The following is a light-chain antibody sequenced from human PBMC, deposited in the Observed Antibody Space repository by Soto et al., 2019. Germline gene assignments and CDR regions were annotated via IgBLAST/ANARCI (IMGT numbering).Light chain of an antibody. J-gene: IGLJ1*01. CDR3: SSYTRSSTQV. V-gene: IGLV2-14*01. CDR2: DVS. Sequence: QSALTQPPSVSGSPGQSITISCTGTSSDVGGYNYVSWYQQHPGKAPKLMIYDVSNRPSGVSNRFSGSKSGNTASLTISGLQAEDEADYYCSSYTRSSTQVFGTGTKLTVL. CDR1: SSDVGGYNY.